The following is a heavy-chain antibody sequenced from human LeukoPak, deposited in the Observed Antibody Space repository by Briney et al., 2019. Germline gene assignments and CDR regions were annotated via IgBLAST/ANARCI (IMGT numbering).Heavy chain of an antibody. D-gene: IGHD3-3*01. J-gene: IGHJ3*02. CDR3: ARDILEWFYRGDAFDI. CDR2: ISNSGNTI. V-gene: IGHV3-11*04. CDR1: GFTFSDYY. Sequence: PGGSLRLSCAASGFTFSDYYMSWIRQAPGKGLEWVSYISNSGNTIYYADSVKGRFTISRDNSKNTLYLQMNSLRAEDTAVYYCARDILEWFYRGDAFDIWGQGTMVTVSS.